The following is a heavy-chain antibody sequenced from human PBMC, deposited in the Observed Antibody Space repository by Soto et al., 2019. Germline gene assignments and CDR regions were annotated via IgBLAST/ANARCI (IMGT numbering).Heavy chain of an antibody. J-gene: IGHJ5*02. V-gene: IGHV3-49*03. Sequence: GGSLRLSCTASGFTFGDYAMSWFRQAPGKGLEWVGFIRSKAYGGTTEYAASVKGRFTISRDDSKSIAYLQMNSLKTEDTAVYYCTRDILSVAATPSWFYPWGQGTLVTVSS. D-gene: IGHD2-15*01. CDR2: IRSKAYGGTT. CDR1: GFTFGDYA. CDR3: TRDILSVAATPSWFYP.